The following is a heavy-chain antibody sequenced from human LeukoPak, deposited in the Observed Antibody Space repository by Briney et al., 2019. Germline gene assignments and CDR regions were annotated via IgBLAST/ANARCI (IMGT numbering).Heavy chain of an antibody. CDR1: GGSISSSSYY. CDR2: IYYSGST. CDR3: ARSVVSAAAPDY. Sequence: PSETLSLTCTVFGGSISSSSYYWGWIRQPPGKGLEWIGSIYYSGSTYYNPSLKSRVTISVDTSKNQFSLKLSSVTAADTAVYYCARSVVSAAAPDYWGQGTLVTVSS. V-gene: IGHV4-39*01. D-gene: IGHD2-2*01. J-gene: IGHJ4*02.